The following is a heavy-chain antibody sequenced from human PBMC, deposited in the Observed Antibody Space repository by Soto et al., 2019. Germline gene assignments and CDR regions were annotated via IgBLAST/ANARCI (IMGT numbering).Heavy chain of an antibody. Sequence: EVQLVESGGGLVQPGESLKLSCAASGFTLSGSAVHWVRQASGKWLEWVGRIRSKTHNYSTDYIASVKGRFTMSRDDSNNPAYRQMNGLKTDDPAVYYCTRSGGIYSFGYWGQGTLVTVSS. CDR1: GFTLSGSA. V-gene: IGHV3-73*02. CDR3: TRSGGIYSFGY. D-gene: IGHD1-26*01. J-gene: IGHJ4*02. CDR2: IRSKTHNYST.